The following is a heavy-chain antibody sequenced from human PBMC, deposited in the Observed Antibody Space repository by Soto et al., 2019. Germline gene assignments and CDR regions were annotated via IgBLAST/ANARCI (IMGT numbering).Heavy chain of an antibody. D-gene: IGHD3-10*01. V-gene: IGHV4-31*03. CDR3: ARVSEVYYYGSGSRAPLMDV. Sequence: QVQLQESGPGLVKPSQTLSLTCTVSGGSISSGGYYWSWIRQHPGKGLEWIGYIYYSGSTYYNPSLKSRDTIPVDTYKNQFSLKLSSVTAADTAVYYCARVSEVYYYGSGSRAPLMDVWGQGTTVTVSS. J-gene: IGHJ6*02. CDR1: GGSISSGGYY. CDR2: IYYSGST.